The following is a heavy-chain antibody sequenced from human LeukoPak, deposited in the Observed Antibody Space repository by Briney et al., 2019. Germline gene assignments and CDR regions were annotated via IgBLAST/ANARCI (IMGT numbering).Heavy chain of an antibody. Sequence: GESLTISCKASGYSFSSYGIGWVRQMPGRGLEWMGIIYPDDSDTRYSPSFQGQVTMSADKSISTAYLQWSSLKASDTAMYYCARLPHEDHYYYMDVWGKGTTVTVSS. V-gene: IGHV5-51*01. CDR1: GYSFSSYG. CDR2: IYPDDSDT. J-gene: IGHJ6*03. CDR3: ARLPHEDHYYYMDV.